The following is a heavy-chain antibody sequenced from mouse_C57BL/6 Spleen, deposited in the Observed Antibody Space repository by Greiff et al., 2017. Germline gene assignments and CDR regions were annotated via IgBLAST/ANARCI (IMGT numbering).Heavy chain of an antibody. D-gene: IGHD1-1*01. CDR3: ARDYCYGSRYWYFDV. CDR2: ISDGGSYT. J-gene: IGHJ1*03. V-gene: IGHV5-4*01. Sequence: EVKLVESGGGLVKPGGSLKLSCAASGFTFSSYAMSWVRQTPEKRLEWVATISDGGSYTYYPDNVKGRFTISRDNAKNNLYLQMSHLKSGDTAMYYCARDYCYGSRYWYFDVWGTGTTVTVSS. CDR1: GFTFSSYA.